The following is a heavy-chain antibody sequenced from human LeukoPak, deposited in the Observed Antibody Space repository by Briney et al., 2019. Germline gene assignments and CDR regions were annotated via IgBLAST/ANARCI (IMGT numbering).Heavy chain of an antibody. CDR2: IRYDGSNK. D-gene: IGHD5-12*01. V-gene: IGHV3-30*02. CDR3: AKAPRGYRGVDY. CDR1: GFTFSSYG. Sequence: SGGSLRLSCAASGFTFSSYGMHWVRQAPGKWLGWVAFIRYDGSNKYYADSVKGRFTISRDNSKNTLYLQMNSLRAEDTAVYYCAKAPRGYRGVDYWGQGTLVTVSS. J-gene: IGHJ4*02.